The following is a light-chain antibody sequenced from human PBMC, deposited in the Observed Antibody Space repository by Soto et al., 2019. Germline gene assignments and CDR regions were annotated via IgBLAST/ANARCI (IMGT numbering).Light chain of an antibody. V-gene: IGKV1-39*01. J-gene: IGKJ1*01. CDR3: QQISSNPRP. CDR1: QSVSRF. Sequence: DIQMTQSPSSLSASVGDRVTITCRASQSVSRFLNWYQQKAGKAPTLLVLSISILESGVPSRLRGSGSGTDFPLTISSLQPKDFATYSCQQISSNPRPFGQGTKVEIK. CDR2: SIS.